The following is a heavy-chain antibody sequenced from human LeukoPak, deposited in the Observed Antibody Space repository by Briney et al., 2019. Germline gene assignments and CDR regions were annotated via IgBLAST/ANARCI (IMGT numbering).Heavy chain of an antibody. J-gene: IGHJ5*02. Sequence: GASVKVSCKASGYTFTSYYMHWVRQAPGQGLEWMGIINPSVGSTSYAQKFQGRVTMTRDTSTSTVYMELSSLRSEDTAVYYCARAIYDYVWGSYRQNWFDPWGQGTLVTVSS. CDR3: ARAIYDYVWGSYRQNWFDP. CDR2: INPSVGST. V-gene: IGHV1-46*01. CDR1: GYTFTSYY. D-gene: IGHD3-16*02.